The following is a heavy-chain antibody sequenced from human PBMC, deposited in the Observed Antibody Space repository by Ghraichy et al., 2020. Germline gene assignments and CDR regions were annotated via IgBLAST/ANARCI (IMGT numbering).Heavy chain of an antibody. CDR3: ARDGGNSKGAFDI. Sequence: GGSLRLSCAASGFTFSSYAMHWVRQAPGKGLEYVSAISSNGGSTYYANSVKGRFTISRDNSKNTLYLQMGSLRAEDMAVYYCARDGGNSKGAFDIWGQGTMVTVSS. CDR1: GFTFSSYA. V-gene: IGHV3-64*01. CDR2: ISSNGGST. D-gene: IGHD4-23*01. J-gene: IGHJ3*02.